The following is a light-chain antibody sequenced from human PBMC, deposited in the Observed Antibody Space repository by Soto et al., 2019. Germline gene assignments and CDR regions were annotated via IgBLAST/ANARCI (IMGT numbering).Light chain of an antibody. J-gene: IGKJ4*01. CDR3: QHYGSSPLT. CDR1: ESVSDNY. V-gene: IGKV3-20*01. Sequence: EIVLTQSPGTLSLSPGERATLSCRASESVSDNYLAWYQQRSGQAPRLVIYGASSRASAVPDRFSGSGSGAAFTLTISTLEEADFARYSGQHYGSSPLTFALGNKAEI. CDR2: GAS.